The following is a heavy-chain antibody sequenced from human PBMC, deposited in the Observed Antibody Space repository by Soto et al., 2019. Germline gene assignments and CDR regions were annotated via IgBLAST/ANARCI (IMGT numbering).Heavy chain of an antibody. CDR2: ISYDGSNK. Sequence: PGGSLRLSCAASGFTFSSYAMHWVRQAPGKGLEWVAVISYDGSNKYYADSVKGRFTISRDNSKNTLYLQMNSLRAEDTAVYYCARSDYCGGDCYGAFDIWGQGTMVTVS. CDR1: GFTFSSYA. D-gene: IGHD2-21*02. V-gene: IGHV3-30-3*01. J-gene: IGHJ3*02. CDR3: ARSDYCGGDCYGAFDI.